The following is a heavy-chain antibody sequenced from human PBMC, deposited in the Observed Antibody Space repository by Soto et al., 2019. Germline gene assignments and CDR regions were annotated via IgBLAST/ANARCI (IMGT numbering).Heavy chain of an antibody. J-gene: IGHJ4*02. CDR3: ARGLHSLFDY. CDR2: IWYDGNNK. Sequence: PGGSLRLSCAASGFTFSNYGMHWVRQAPGKGLEWVAVIWYDGNNKYYADSVKGRLTISRDNSNNTLYVQMTSLRAEDTAVYYCARGLHSLFDYWGQGTLVTSPQ. V-gene: IGHV3-33*01. CDR1: GFTFSNYG. D-gene: IGHD2-21*01.